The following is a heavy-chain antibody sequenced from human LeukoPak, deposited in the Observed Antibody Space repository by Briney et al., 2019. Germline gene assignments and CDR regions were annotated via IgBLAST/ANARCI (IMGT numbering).Heavy chain of an antibody. CDR3: ARLVCSTIPCYGKFYFDS. D-gene: IGHD2-2*01. V-gene: IGHV3-21*01. CDR1: GFTFNNYA. CDR2: ITGSSDSI. Sequence: GGSLRLSCAASGFTFNNYAMSWVRQAPGKGLEWVSSITGSSDSIYYADSVKGRFTISRDNAKNSVYLQMNSLRAEDTAVYYCARLVCSTIPCYGKFYFDSWGQGTLVPVSS. J-gene: IGHJ4*02.